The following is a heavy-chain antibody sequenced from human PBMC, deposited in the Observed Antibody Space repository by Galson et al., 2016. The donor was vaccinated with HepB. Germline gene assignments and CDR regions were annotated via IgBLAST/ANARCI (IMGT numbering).Heavy chain of an antibody. CDR2: ISRSGDST. CDR3: AKNFATGQATYDT. V-gene: IGHV3-23*01. CDR1: GFTFRNYG. J-gene: IGHJ5*02. D-gene: IGHD1-1*01. Sequence: SLRLSCAASGFTFRNYGMTWVRQAPGKGLEVVSSISRSGDSTDYADSVKGRFTISRDNSKNTVYLQMNSLIAEDTATYYCAKNFATGQATYDTWGQGTLVTVSS.